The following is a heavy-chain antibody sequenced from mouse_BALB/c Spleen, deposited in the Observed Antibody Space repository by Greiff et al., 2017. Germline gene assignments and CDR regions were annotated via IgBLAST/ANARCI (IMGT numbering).Heavy chain of an antibody. CDR3: ARGRPYAMDD. Sequence: EVQLQQSGAELMKPGASVKISCKATGYTFSSYWIEWVKQRPEQGLEWIGRIDPANGNTKYDPKFQGKATITADTSSNTAYLQLSSLTSEDTAVYYCARGRPYAMDDWGQGTSVTVSS. CDR2: IDPANGNT. J-gene: IGHJ4*01. CDR1: GYTFSSYW. V-gene: IGHV14-3*02.